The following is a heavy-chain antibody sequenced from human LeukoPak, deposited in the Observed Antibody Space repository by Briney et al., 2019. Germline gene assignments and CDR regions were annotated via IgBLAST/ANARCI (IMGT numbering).Heavy chain of an antibody. CDR2: IFRTGTT. CDR3: ARRVEVLQGLYCFDY. CDR1: GGSISSGGYS. V-gene: IGHV4-30-4*07. Sequence: SETLSLTCGVSGGSISSGGYSWSWIRQPPGKAPEWIGYIFRTGTTYYNPSLKSRVTISIDTSKNQFSLRLRSVTAADTAVYYCARRVEVLQGLYCFDYWGQGTLVTVSS. J-gene: IGHJ4*02. D-gene: IGHD4-11*01.